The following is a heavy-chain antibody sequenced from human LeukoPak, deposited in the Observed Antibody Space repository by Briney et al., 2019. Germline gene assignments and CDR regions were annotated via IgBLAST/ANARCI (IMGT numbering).Heavy chain of an antibody. D-gene: IGHD2-21*02. J-gene: IGHJ3*01. CDR2: ISSSGSTI. CDR3: ARDVVEVTAISPPEAFGV. Sequence: NPGGSLRLSCAASGFTFRDFYMSWIRQAPGKGLEWVSYISSSGSTINYADSVKGRFTISRDNAKNSVYLQMNSLRDEDTAVYYCARDVVEVTAISPPEAFGVWGQGTMVTVSS. V-gene: IGHV3-11*04. CDR1: GFTFRDFY.